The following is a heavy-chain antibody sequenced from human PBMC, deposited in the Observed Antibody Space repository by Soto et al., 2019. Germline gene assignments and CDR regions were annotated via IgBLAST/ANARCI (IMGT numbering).Heavy chain of an antibody. V-gene: IGHV1-69*14. Sequence: QVQLVQSGAEVKKPGSSVKVSCKASGGTFSNYAFTWVRQAPGQGLERVGGIIPIFGPENYAQNFQGRVTITADIFASTTYMELSSLRSEDTAVYYCARAFESGGFYYGMDVWGQGTTVTVSS. CDR3: ARAFESGGFYYGMDV. J-gene: IGHJ6*02. CDR1: GGTFSNYA. CDR2: IIPIFGPE. D-gene: IGHD3-10*01.